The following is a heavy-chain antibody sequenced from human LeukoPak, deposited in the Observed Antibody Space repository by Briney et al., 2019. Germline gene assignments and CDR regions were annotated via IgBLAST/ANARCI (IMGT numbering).Heavy chain of an antibody. CDR2: IIPIFGTA. CDR3: ASAGTPGAFAFDI. V-gene: IGHV1-69*05. CDR1: GGTFSSYA. J-gene: IGHJ3*02. Sequence: ASVKVSCKASGGTFSSYAISWVRQAPGQGLEWMGGIIPIFGTANYAQKFQGRVTITTDESTSTAYMELSSLRSEDTAVYYCASAGTPGAFAFDIWGQGTMVTVSS. D-gene: IGHD1-7*01.